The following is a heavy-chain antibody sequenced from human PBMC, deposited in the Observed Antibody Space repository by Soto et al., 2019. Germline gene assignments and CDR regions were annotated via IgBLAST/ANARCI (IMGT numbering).Heavy chain of an antibody. V-gene: IGHV4-30-2*01. CDR3: AREVDTARGRWFDP. Sequence: QLQLQESGSGLVKPSQTLSLTCAVSGGSISSGGYSWSWIRQPPGNGLEWIGYIYHSGSTYYNPSLKSRVTISVDRSKNQFSLKLSSVTAADTAVYYCAREVDTARGRWFDPWGQGTLVTVSS. CDR2: IYHSGST. J-gene: IGHJ5*02. CDR1: GGSISSGGYS. D-gene: IGHD5-18*01.